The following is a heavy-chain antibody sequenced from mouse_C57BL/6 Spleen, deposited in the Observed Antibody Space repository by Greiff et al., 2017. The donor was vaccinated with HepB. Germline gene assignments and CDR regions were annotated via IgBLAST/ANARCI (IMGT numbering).Heavy chain of an antibody. CDR1: GYTFPSYW. V-gene: IGHV1-72*01. CDR2: IDPNSGGT. CDR3: ARDGFAY. J-gene: IGHJ3*01. Sequence: QQSCKASGYTFPSYWMHWVQQRPGRGLEWIGRIDPNSGGTKYNEKFKSKATLTVDKPSSTAYMQRSSLTSEDSAVYYCARDGFAYWGQGTLVTVSA.